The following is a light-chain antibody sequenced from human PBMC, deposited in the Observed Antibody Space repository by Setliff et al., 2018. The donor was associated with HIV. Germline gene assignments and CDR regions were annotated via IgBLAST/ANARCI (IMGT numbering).Light chain of an antibody. Sequence: EIVLTQSPGTLSLSTGDRATLSCRASQSDSSSYLAWYQQKPGQAPKLLIYGASSRATGIPDRFSGSGSGTDFTLTISRLEPEYFAVYYFQQYGSSRMFGQGTKVDIK. V-gene: IGKV3-20*01. CDR2: GAS. CDR1: QSDSSSY. J-gene: IGKJ1*01. CDR3: QQYGSSRM.